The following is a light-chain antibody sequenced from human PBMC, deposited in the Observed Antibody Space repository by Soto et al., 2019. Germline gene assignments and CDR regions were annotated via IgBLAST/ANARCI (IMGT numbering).Light chain of an antibody. J-gene: IGLJ3*02. V-gene: IGLV2-23*02. CDR3: CSYAGSYGV. CDR1: SSNVGSYKL. Sequence: QSALTQPASVSGSPGQSITISCTGTSSNVGSYKLVSWYQQHPGKAPKLMIYDVTKRPSGVPDRFSGSKSGNTASLTISGLQAEDEADYYCCSYAGSYGVFGGGTKLTVL. CDR2: DVT.